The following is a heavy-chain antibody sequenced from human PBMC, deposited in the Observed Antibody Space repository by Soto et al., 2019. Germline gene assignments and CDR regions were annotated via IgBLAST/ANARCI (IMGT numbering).Heavy chain of an antibody. CDR3: ARLPLGYCSGGSCSGDAFDI. Sequence: PGESLKISCKGSGYSFTSYWIAWVRQMPGKGLEWMGIIYPGDSDTRYSPSFQGQVTISADKSISTAYLQWSSLKASDTAMYYCARLPLGYCSGGSCSGDAFDIWGQGTMVTVSS. V-gene: IGHV5-51*01. J-gene: IGHJ3*02. D-gene: IGHD2-15*01. CDR1: GYSFTSYW. CDR2: IYPGDSDT.